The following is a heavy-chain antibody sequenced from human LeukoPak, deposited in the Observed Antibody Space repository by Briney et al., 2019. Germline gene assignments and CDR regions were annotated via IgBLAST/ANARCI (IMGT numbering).Heavy chain of an antibody. J-gene: IGHJ4*02. V-gene: IGHV1-46*01. D-gene: IGHD6-13*01. CDR2: INPSDGST. Sequence: ASVKVSCKASGYTSTNHYIHWVRQAPGQGLEWMGIINPSDGSTSYAQKFQGRVTITRDTSASTAYMELSSLRSEDTAVYYCAREAYSSSSIDYWGQGTLVTVSS. CDR3: AREAYSSSSIDY. CDR1: GYTSTNHY.